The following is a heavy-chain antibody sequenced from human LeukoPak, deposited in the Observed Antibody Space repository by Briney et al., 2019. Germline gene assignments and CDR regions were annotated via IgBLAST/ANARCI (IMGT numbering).Heavy chain of an antibody. D-gene: IGHD2-2*01. J-gene: IGHJ4*02. CDR3: ARGISSSTSCYHGN. CDR2: INPNSGGT. CDR1: GYTFTGYY. V-gene: IGHV1-2*02. Sequence: ASVKVSCKASGYTFTGYYMHWVRQAPGQGLEWMGWINPNSGGTNYAQKFQGRVTITADESTSTAYMELSSLRSEDTAVYYCARGISSSTSCYHGNWGQGTLVTVSS.